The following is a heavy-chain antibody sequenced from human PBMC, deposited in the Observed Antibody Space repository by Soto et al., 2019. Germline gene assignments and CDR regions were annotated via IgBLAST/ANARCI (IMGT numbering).Heavy chain of an antibody. J-gene: IGHJ4*02. CDR1: GGSISSSSYY. V-gene: IGHV4-39*01. Sequence: QLQLQESGPGLVKPSETLSLTCTVSGGSISSSSYYWGWIRQPPGKGLEWIGSIYYSGSTYYNPSLKSRVTISVDTSKNQFSLKLSSVTAADTAVYYCARFAGQLVPGGWGQGTLVTVSS. CDR2: IYYSGST. D-gene: IGHD6-13*01. CDR3: ARFAGQLVPGG.